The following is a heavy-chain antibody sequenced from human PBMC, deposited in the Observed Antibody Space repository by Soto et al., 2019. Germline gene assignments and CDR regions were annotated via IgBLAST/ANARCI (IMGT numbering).Heavy chain of an antibody. J-gene: IGHJ4*02. CDR1: GFTFTSSA. CDR2: IVVGSGNT. Sequence: QMQLVQSGPEVKKPGTSVKVSCKASGFTFTSSAVQWVRQARGQRLEWIGWIVVGSGNTNYAQKFQERVSITRDMSTSTAYMELSSLRSEDTAVYYCAADEDMTTVTEGHYWGQGTLVTVSS. D-gene: IGHD4-17*01. CDR3: AADEDMTTVTEGHY. V-gene: IGHV1-58*01.